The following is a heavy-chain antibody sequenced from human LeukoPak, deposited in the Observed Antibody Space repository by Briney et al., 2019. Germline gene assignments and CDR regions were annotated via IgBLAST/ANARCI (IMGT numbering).Heavy chain of an antibody. Sequence: GSLRLSCASSGFTFTSYAMSWLRQPPGKGLEWIGYIYYSGSTNYNPSLKSRVTISVDTSKNQFSLKLSSVTAADTAVYYCARHTLGSYGYYYYGMDVWGQGTTVTVSS. CDR3: ARHTLGSYGYYYYGMDV. J-gene: IGHJ6*02. V-gene: IGHV4-59*08. D-gene: IGHD1-26*01. CDR1: GFTFTSYA. CDR2: IYYSGST.